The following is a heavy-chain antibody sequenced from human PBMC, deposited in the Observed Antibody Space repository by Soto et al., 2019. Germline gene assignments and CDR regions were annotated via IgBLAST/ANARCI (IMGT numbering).Heavy chain of an antibody. CDR2: ILVGGST. Sequence: VGSLRLSCAASGFIFSSYDMSWVRQAPGKGLEWVSTILVGGSTHYEDSVKGRFTISRDRSKNTLYLQMDSLTAGDTAVYYCAKATATGGGAFDICGQGTMVTVSS. D-gene: IGHD2-8*02. CDR3: AKATATGGGAFDI. CDR1: GFIFSSYD. J-gene: IGHJ3*02. V-gene: IGHV3-23*01.